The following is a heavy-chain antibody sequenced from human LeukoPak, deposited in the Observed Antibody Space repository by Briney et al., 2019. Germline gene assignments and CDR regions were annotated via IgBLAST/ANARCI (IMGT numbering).Heavy chain of an antibody. CDR2: IIPTLGTA. CDR1: GGTFSSYA. V-gene: IGHV1-69*01. CDR3: ARGDMVASHDSYFDY. J-gene: IGHJ4*02. Sequence: GSSVKVSCKASGGTFSSYAISWVRQAPGQGLEWMGGIIPTLGTANYAQKFQGRVTITAGESTSTTYMELSSLRSEDTAVYYCARGDMVASHDSYFDYWGQGTLVTVSS. D-gene: IGHD5-12*01.